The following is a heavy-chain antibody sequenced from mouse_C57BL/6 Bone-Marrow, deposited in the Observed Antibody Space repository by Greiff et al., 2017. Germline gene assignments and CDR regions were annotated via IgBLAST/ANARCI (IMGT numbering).Heavy chain of an antibody. CDR3: ARRYFDV. CDR2: ISYDGSN. Sequence: DVKLLESGPGLVKPSQSLSLTCSVTGYSITSGYYWNWIRQFPGNKLEWMGYISYDGSNNYNPSLKNRISITRDTSKNQFFLKLNSVTTEDTATYYCARRYFDVWGTGTTVTVSS. J-gene: IGHJ1*03. V-gene: IGHV3-6*01. CDR1: GYSITSGYY.